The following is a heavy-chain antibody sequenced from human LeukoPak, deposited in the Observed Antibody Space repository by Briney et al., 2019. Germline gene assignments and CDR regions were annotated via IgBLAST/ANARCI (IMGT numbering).Heavy chain of an antibody. V-gene: IGHV3-48*01. D-gene: IGHD4-17*01. CDR1: GFTFSRYA. Sequence: GGSLRLSCAASGFTFSRYAMSWVRQAPGKGLEWISYISGGSGTIYYADSVRGRFTVSRDNAKDSLWLQMDSLRVEDTAVYFCARLYGDWFDPWGPGTLVTVSS. J-gene: IGHJ5*02. CDR3: ARLYGDWFDP. CDR2: ISGGSGTI.